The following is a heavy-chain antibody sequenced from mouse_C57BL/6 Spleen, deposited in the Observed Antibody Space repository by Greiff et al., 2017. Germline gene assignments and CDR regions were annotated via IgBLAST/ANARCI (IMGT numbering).Heavy chain of an antibody. Sequence: QVQLQQPGAELVRPGTSVKLSCKASGYTFTGYWMHWVKQRPGQGLEWIGVIDPSDSYTNYNQKFKGKATLTVDTSSSTAYMQLSSLTSEDSAVYYCARLAHYDSYYFDYWGQGTTLTVSS. D-gene: IGHD2-4*01. V-gene: IGHV1-59*01. CDR3: ARLAHYDSYYFDY. CDR2: IDPSDSYT. CDR1: GYTFTGYW. J-gene: IGHJ2*01.